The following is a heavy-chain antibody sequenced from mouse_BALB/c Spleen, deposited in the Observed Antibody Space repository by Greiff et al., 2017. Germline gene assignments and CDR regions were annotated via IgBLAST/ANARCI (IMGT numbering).Heavy chain of an antibody. D-gene: IGHD2-4*01. CDR2: ISSGGST. Sequence: EVKVVESGGGLVKPGGSLKLSCAASGFTFSSYAMSWVRQTPEKRLEWVASISSGGSTYYPDSVKGRFTISRDNARNILYLQMSSLRSGDTAMYYCARGVYYDYDDGAWFAYWGQGTLVTVSA. CDR3: ARGVYYDYDDGAWFAY. V-gene: IGHV5-6-5*01. CDR1: GFTFSSYA. J-gene: IGHJ3*01.